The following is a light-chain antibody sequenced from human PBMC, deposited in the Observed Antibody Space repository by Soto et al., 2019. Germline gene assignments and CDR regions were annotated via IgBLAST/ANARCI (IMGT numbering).Light chain of an antibody. Sequence: ALTQPASVSGSPGQSITISCTGTSSDVGGYDYVSWYQLHPGEAPKLMVFEVNNRPSGVSYRFSGSKSGNTASLTISGLQAEDEADYFCSSYSISTAYLFGTGTKVTVL. V-gene: IGLV2-14*01. CDR3: SSYSISTAYL. CDR1: SSDVGGYDY. J-gene: IGLJ1*01. CDR2: EVN.